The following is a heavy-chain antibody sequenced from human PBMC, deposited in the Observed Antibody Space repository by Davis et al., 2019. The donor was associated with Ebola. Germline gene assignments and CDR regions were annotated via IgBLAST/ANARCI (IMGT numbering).Heavy chain of an antibody. J-gene: IGHJ3*02. CDR1: GFTFSTYS. CDR3: ARGGYYDSSGYSHAAFDI. CDR2: ISSRTYYI. Sequence: GESLKISCAASGFTFSTYSMNWVRQAPGKGLEWVSSISSRTYYIYYADSLKGRFTISRDNAKKSLYLQMNSLTAEDTAVYHCARGGYYDSSGYSHAAFDIWGQGTMVTVSS. V-gene: IGHV3-21*01. D-gene: IGHD3-22*01.